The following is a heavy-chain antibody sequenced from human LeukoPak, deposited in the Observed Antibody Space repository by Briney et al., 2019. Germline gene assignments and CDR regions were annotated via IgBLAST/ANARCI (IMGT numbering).Heavy chain of an antibody. CDR1: GYTFTGYY. Sequence: GASVKVSCKASGYTFTGYYMHWVRQAPGQGLEWMGWINPNSGGTNYAQKFQGRVTMTRDTSISTAYMELSRLRSDDTAVYYCARDNDCSSTSCYAGYYYGMDVWGQGTTVTVSS. CDR2: INPNSGGT. D-gene: IGHD2-2*01. V-gene: IGHV1-2*02. CDR3: ARDNDCSSTSCYAGYYYGMDV. J-gene: IGHJ6*02.